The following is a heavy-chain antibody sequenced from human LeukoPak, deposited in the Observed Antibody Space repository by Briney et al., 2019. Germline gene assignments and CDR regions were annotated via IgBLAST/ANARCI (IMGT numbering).Heavy chain of an antibody. D-gene: IGHD1-14*01. V-gene: IGHV3-48*04. J-gene: IGHJ4*02. CDR3: ARDSPGDYFDY. Sequence: RPGGSLRLSCAASGFTFSSYNMNWVRQAPGKGLEWVSYISDSSTTIYYADSVKGRFTISRDNAKNSLYLQMNSLRAEDTAVYYCARDSPGDYFDYWGQGTLVTVSS. CDR1: GFTFSSYN. CDR2: ISDSSTTI.